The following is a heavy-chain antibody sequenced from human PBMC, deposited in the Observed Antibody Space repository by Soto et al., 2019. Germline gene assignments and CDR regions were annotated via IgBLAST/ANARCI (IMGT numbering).Heavy chain of an antibody. V-gene: IGHV3-49*04. CDR1: GFTFGDYA. Sequence: GGSLRLSCTASGFTFGDYAMSWVRQSPGKGLEWVGFIRSKAYGGTTEYAASVKGRFTISRDDSKSIAYLQMNSLKTEDTAVYYCTRGLFWSGYWSLDVWGQGTTVTVSS. J-gene: IGHJ6*02. D-gene: IGHD3-3*01. CDR2: IRSKAYGGTT. CDR3: TRGLFWSGYWSLDV.